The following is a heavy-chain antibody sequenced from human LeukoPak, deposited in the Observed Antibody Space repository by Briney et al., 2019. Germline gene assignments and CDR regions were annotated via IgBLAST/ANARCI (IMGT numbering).Heavy chain of an antibody. CDR2: FIPEDGET. D-gene: IGHD2-2*01. CDR3: ATSPPAAIHSPLVNWFDP. J-gene: IGHJ5*02. CDR1: GYTLTELS. Sequence: GASVKVSCKVSGYTLTELSMHWVRQAPGKGLEGWEGFIPEDGETIYAQKFQGRVTMTEDTSTDTAYMELSSLRSEDTAVYYCATSPPAAIHSPLVNWFDPWGQGTLVTVSS. V-gene: IGHV1-24*01.